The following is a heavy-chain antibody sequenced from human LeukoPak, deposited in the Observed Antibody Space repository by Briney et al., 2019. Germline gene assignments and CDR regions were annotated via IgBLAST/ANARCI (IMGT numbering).Heavy chain of an antibody. Sequence: GGSLRLSCAASGFTFSSHAMSWVRQAPGKGLEWVSAISGSGGSTYYADSVKGRFTISRDNSKNTLYLQMNSLRAEDTAVYYCAKETYYYDSSGYYSNWGQGTLVTVSS. D-gene: IGHD3-22*01. CDR1: GFTFSSHA. V-gene: IGHV3-23*01. J-gene: IGHJ4*02. CDR2: ISGSGGST. CDR3: AKETYYYDSSGYYSN.